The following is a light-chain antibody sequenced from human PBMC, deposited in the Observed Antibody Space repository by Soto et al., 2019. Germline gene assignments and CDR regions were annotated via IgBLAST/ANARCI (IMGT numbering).Light chain of an antibody. CDR3: AAWYDSLSGLYV. CDR1: SSNIGRNY. V-gene: IGLV1-47*01. J-gene: IGLJ1*01. CDR2: RND. Sequence: QSVLTQPPSASGTPGQRVNISCSGSSSNIGRNYVYWYQQLPGTAPKLLIYRNDQRPSCVPDRPSGSKSGTSASLAISGLRSEDEAEYYCAAWYDSLSGLYVFGTGTKLTVL.